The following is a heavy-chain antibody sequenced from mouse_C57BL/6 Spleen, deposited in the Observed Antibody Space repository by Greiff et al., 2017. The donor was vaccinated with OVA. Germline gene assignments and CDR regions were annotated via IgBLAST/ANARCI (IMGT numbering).Heavy chain of an antibody. CDR2: IHPNSGST. CDR1: GYTFTSYW. V-gene: IGHV1-64*01. Sequence: QVQLQQPGAELVKPGASVKLSCKASGYTFTSYWMHWVKQRPGQGLEWIGMIHPNSGSTNYNEKFKSKATLTVDKSSSTAYMQLSSLTSEDSAVYYYARRRNYYGNYPYAMDYWGQGTSVTVSS. CDR3: ARRRNYYGNYPYAMDY. J-gene: IGHJ4*01. D-gene: IGHD2-1*01.